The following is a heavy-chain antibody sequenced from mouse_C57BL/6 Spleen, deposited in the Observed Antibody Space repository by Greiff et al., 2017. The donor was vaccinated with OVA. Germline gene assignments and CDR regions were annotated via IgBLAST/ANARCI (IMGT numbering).Heavy chain of an antibody. Sequence: VQGVESGAELMKPGASVKLSCKATGYTFTGYWIEWVKQRPGHGLEWIGEILPGGGSTNYNEKFKGKATFTADTSSNTAYMQLSSLTTEDSAIYYWARRTGTWFACWGQGIMVTASA. D-gene: IGHD4-1*01. J-gene: IGHJ3*01. CDR3: ARRTGTWFAC. CDR2: ILPGGGST. CDR1: GYTFTGYW. V-gene: IGHV1-9*01.